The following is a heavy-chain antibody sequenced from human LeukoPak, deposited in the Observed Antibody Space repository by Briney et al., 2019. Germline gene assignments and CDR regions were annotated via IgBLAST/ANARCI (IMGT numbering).Heavy chain of an antibody. CDR3: ARGTPYSSSWSPPDYYYYYMDV. CDR2: IIPIFGTA. J-gene: IGHJ6*03. Sequence: SVKVSCKASGGTFSSYAISWVRQAPGQGLEWMGGIIPIFGTANYAQKFQGRVTITTDESTRTAYMELSSLRSEDTAVYYCARGTPYSSSWSPPDYYYYYMDVWGKGTTVTVSS. CDR1: GGTFSSYA. D-gene: IGHD6-13*01. V-gene: IGHV1-69*05.